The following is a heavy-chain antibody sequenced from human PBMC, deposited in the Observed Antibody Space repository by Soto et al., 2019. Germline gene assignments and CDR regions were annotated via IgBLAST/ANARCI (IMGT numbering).Heavy chain of an antibody. CDR2: IYSDGST. J-gene: IGHJ6*02. Sequence: EVQLVESGGGLVQPGGSLRLSCAASGFTVSSNYMSWVRQAPGKGLEWVYVIYSDGSTYYADSVKGRFTISRHNSKNTVYLQINRPRAEDTAVYYCARDPYYDSSGYLASNGMDVWGQGTTVTVSS. V-gene: IGHV3-53*04. CDR3: ARDPYYDSSGYLASNGMDV. CDR1: GFTVSSNY. D-gene: IGHD3-22*01.